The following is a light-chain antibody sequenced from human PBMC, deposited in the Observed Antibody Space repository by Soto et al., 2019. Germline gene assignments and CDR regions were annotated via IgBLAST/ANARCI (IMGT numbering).Light chain of an antibody. V-gene: IGLV1-44*01. Sequence: QSVLTQPPSASGTPGQRVTISCSGSSSNIGSNTVYWYQQLPGTAPKLLIYSNNQRPSGVPDRFSGSKSGTSASLAISGLLSEDEADYYCAAWDDSPNGVVFGGGTKLTFL. CDR3: AAWDDSPNGVV. J-gene: IGLJ2*01. CDR2: SNN. CDR1: SSNIGSNT.